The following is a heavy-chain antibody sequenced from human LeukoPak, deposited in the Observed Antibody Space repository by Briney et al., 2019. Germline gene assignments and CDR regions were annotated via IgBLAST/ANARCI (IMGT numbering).Heavy chain of an antibody. CDR2: IFYNGST. J-gene: IGHJ4*02. V-gene: IGHV4-59*08. CDR3: ASGYYYDSSRYYRFDY. D-gene: IGHD3-22*01. CDR1: GGSLSSYY. Sequence: SETLSLTCTVSGGSLSSYYWTWIRQPPGKGLERIGYIFYNGSTNYNPSLTSRVIISVDTSKNQFSLKLRSVSAADTAVYYCASGYYYDSSRYYRFDYWGQGTLVTVSS.